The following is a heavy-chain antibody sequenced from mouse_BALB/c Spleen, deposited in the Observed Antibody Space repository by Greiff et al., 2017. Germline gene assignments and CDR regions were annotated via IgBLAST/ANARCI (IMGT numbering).Heavy chain of an antibody. J-gene: IGHJ3*01. Sequence: EVQLVESGGGLVQPGGSRKLSCAASGFTFSSFGMHWVRQAPEKGLEWVAYISSGGSTYYPDSVKGRFTISRDNARNILYLQMSSLRSEDTAMYYCARGEGDYYGSSYSWFAYWGQGTLVTVSA. CDR1: GFTFSSFG. CDR2: ISSGGST. V-gene: IGHV5-6-5*01. CDR3: ARGEGDYYGSSYSWFAY. D-gene: IGHD1-1*01.